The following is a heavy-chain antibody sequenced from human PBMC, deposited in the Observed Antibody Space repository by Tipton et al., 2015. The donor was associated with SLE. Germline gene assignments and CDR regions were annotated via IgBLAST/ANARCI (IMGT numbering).Heavy chain of an antibody. J-gene: IGHJ3*02. Sequence: SLRLSCAASGFTFSDYYMSWIRQTPGKGLEWVSYISSSSSYTNYADSVKGRFTISRDNAKNSLYLQMNSLRAEDTAMYFCARDPPLVQRAFDIWGQGTMVTVSS. CDR2: ISSSSSYT. CDR3: ARDPPLVQRAFDI. CDR1: GFTFSDYY. V-gene: IGHV3-11*06.